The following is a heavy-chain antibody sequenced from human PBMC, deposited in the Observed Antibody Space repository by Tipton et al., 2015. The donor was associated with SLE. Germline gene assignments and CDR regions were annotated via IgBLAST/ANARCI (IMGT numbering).Heavy chain of an antibody. CDR2: INHSGST. J-gene: IGHJ4*02. CDR1: GGSFSGYY. CDR3: ARGVLGGSYPY. Sequence: TLSLTCAVYGGSFSGYYWSWIRQPPGKGLEWIGEINHSGSTNYNPSLKSRVTISVDTSKNQFSLKLSSVTVADTAAYYCARGVLGGSYPYWGQGTLVTVSS. D-gene: IGHD1-26*01. V-gene: IGHV4-34*01.